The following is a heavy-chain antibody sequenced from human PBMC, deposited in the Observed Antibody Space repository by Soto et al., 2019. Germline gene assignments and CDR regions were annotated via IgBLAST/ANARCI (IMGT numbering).Heavy chain of an antibody. Sequence: GGSLRLSCAASGFTLGNYTMHWVRQAPGKGLVWVASINEGGAYRSYADSAEGRFTISRDNAKNTPYLQMNGLRADDTSVYYCSRYFTPAESPGDYFDSWGRGPRVPVSS. CDR2: INEGGAYR. J-gene: IGHJ4*02. CDR1: GFTLGNYT. V-gene: IGHV3-74*01. CDR3: SRYFTPAESPGDYFDS. D-gene: IGHD2-15*01.